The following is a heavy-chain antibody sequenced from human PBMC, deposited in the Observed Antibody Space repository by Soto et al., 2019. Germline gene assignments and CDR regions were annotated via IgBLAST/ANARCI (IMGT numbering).Heavy chain of an antibody. CDR1: GGSISSGDYY. D-gene: IGHD3-22*01. CDR2: IYYSGST. J-gene: IGHJ4*02. V-gene: IGHV4-30-4*01. Sequence: QVQLQESGPGLVKPSQTLSLTCTVSGGSISSGDYYWSWIRQPPGKGLEWIGYIYYSGSTYYNPSLKSRVTISVDTSKNQFSLKLSSVTAADTAVYYCARGDGYYDSSGYYYPFDYWGQGTLVTVSS. CDR3: ARGDGYYDSSGYYYPFDY.